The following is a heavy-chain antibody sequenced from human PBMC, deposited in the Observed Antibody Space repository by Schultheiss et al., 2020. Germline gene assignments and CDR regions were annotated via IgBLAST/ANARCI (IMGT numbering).Heavy chain of an antibody. CDR1: GFTFSSYG. CDR3: ARVGSSSWHKILPTDDY. D-gene: IGHD6-13*01. V-gene: IGHV3-30*03. J-gene: IGHJ4*02. CDR2: ISYDGSNK. Sequence: GGSLRLSCAASGFTFSSYGMHWVRQAPGKGLEWVAVISYDGSNKYYADSVKGRFTISRDNSKNTLYLQMNSLRAEDTAVYYCARVGSSSWHKILPTDDYWGQGTLVTVSS.